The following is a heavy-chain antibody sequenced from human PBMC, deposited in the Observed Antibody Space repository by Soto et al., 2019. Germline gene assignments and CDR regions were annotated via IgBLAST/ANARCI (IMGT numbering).Heavy chain of an antibody. D-gene: IGHD2-2*01. V-gene: IGHV4-59*08. CDR1: GGSISSYY. J-gene: IGHJ5*02. Sequence: SETLSLTCTVSGGSISSYYWSWIRQSPGKGLEWIGYTHDSGSTNYNPSLKSRVTMSVDTSKNQFSLKLSSVTAADTAVYYCARHSYCSSICWFDPWGQGTLVTVS. CDR2: THDSGST. CDR3: ARHSYCSSICWFDP.